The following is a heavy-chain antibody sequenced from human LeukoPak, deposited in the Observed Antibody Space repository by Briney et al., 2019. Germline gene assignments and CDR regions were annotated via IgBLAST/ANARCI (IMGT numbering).Heavy chain of an antibody. CDR3: TRDRNDYGDPDAFDI. V-gene: IGHV3-21*01. D-gene: IGHD4-17*01. CDR2: ITRVSTYI. J-gene: IGHJ3*02. Sequence: PGGSLKLSCVASGCTFSDFAMNWVRQAPGRGLEWVSSITRVSTYIYYAESVQGRFTISRDNHKDLLYLQLNSLRGDDTGIYYCTRDRNDYGDPDAFDIWGQGTVVTVSS. CDR1: GCTFSDFA.